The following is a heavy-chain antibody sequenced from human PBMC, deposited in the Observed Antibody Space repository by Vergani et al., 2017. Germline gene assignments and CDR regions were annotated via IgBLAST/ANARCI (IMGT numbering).Heavy chain of an antibody. CDR1: GFTFSRYA. CDR3: ATAQVLYRIALGGQFDS. Sequence: EVQMLESGGGLVQPGGSLRLSCAASGFTFSRYAMSWVRQAPGKGLEGVSTISGSGGSTYYADSVKGRFTISRDNSKNTLYLQVNSLRAEDTAVYYCATAQVLYRIALGGQFDSWGQGTLVTVSS. J-gene: IGHJ4*02. V-gene: IGHV3-23*01. D-gene: IGHD3-16*02. CDR2: ISGSGGST.